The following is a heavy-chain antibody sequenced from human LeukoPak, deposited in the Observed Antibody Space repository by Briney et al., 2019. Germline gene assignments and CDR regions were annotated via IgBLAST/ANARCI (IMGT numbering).Heavy chain of an antibody. CDR1: GGSIGSYY. V-gene: IGHV4-59*01. Sequence: SETLSLTCTVSGGSIGSYYWSWIRQPPGKGLEWIGYIYSSGSTNYNLSLKSRLTISVDASKNQFSLKLTSVTAADTAVYYCARAYYYGSGSYGLDYWGQGTLVTVSS. CDR2: IYSSGST. CDR3: ARAYYYGSGSYGLDY. D-gene: IGHD3-10*01. J-gene: IGHJ4*02.